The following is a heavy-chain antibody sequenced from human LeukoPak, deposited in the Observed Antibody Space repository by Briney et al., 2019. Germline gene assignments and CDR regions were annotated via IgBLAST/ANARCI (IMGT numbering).Heavy chain of an antibody. D-gene: IGHD3-9*01. J-gene: IGHJ4*02. V-gene: IGHV1-69*13. CDR1: GGTFSSYA. CDR2: IVPIFGTA. CDR3: ARGRGDILTGSYYFDY. Sequence: GASVKVSCKASGGTFSSYAISWVRQAPGQGLEWTGGIVPIFGTANYAQKFQGRVTITADESTSTAYMELSSLRSEDTAVYYCARGRGDILTGSYYFDYWGQGTLVTVSS.